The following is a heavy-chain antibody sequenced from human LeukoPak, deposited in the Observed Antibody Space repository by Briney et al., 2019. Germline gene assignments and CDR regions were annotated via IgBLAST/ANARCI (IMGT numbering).Heavy chain of an antibody. J-gene: IGHJ5*02. CDR3: ARHGSSVVPAAIHWFDP. V-gene: IGHV4-59*08. CDR1: GGSISSYY. CDR2: IYYSGST. Sequence: SETLSLTCAVAGGSISSYYWSWSRQPPGKGLGWSGYIYYSGSTNYNPSLKSRVTISVDTSENQFSLKLSSVTAADTAVYYCARHGSSVVPAAIHWFDPWGQGTLVTVSS. D-gene: IGHD2-2*02.